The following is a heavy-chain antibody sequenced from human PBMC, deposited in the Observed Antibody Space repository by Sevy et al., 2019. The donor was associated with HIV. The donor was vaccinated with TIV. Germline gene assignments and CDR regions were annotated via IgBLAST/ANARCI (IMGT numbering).Heavy chain of an antibody. CDR1: GYTFTSYY. V-gene: IGHV1-46*01. CDR2: INPSGGST. D-gene: IGHD2-15*01. CDR3: ARDKKEGVVVAATTYRRHDRYFDI. Sequence: ASVKVSCKASGYTFTSYYMHWVRQAPGQGLEWMGIINPSGGSTSYAQKFQGRDTMTRDTSTSTVYMELSSLRSEDTAVYYCARDKKEGVVVAATTYRRHDRYFDIWGQGTMVTDSS. J-gene: IGHJ3*02.